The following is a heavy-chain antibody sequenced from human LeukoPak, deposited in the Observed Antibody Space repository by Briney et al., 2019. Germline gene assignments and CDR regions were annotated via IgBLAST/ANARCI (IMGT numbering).Heavy chain of an antibody. J-gene: IGHJ3*02. CDR1: VGSISSSNYY. CDR2: IHYSGST. CDR3: ARRGPSRYSGYDFILRPPPGRAFDI. D-gene: IGHD5-12*01. Sequence: SETLSLTCTVSVGSISSSNYYWGWIRQPPGKGLEWIGSIHYSGSTYYNPSLKSRVTISVDTSTNQFSLKLSSVTAADTAVYYCARRGPSRYSGYDFILRPPPGRAFDIWGQGTMVTVSS. V-gene: IGHV4-39*01.